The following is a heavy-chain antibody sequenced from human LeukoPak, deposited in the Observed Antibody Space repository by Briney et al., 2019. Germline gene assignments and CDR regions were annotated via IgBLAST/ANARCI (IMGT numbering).Heavy chain of an antibody. D-gene: IGHD4-17*01. Sequence: SETLSLTCTVSGGSISSGGYSWNWIRQPPGNVLEWIGYIYYSGSTDYNPTLQSRANISVDRSKNQFSLKLSSVTAADTAVYYCARYGDYVSRWFDPWGPGTMVTVSS. V-gene: IGHV4-30-2*01. CDR3: ARYGDYVSRWFDP. CDR2: IYYSGST. J-gene: IGHJ5*02. CDR1: GGSISSGGYS.